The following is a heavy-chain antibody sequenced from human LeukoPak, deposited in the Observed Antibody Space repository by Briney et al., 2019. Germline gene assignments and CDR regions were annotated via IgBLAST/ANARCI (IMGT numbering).Heavy chain of an antibody. V-gene: IGHV4-39*07. D-gene: IGHD3-3*01. CDR3: ARTNDFWSGPTLDV. Sequence: ETLSLTCTVSGGSISSSSYYWGWIRQPPGKGLEWIGSIYYSGSTYYNPSLKSRVTISVDTSKNQFSLKLNSVTAADTAVYYCARTNDFWSGPTLDVWGQGTTVTVSS. CDR2: IYYSGST. CDR1: GGSISSSSYY. J-gene: IGHJ6*02.